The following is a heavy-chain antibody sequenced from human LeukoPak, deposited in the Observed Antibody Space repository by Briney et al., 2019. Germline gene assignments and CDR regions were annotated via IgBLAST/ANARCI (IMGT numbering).Heavy chain of an antibody. CDR3: ARDLGGYPFFMDV. CDR1: GGSIRSGDHH. Sequence: SETLSLTCGVSGGSIRSGDHHWAWVRQPPGEGLEFIGSLDESGRPYYNRPLKSRVSISGDTSGKQFSLNLTSVTAADTAVYFCARDLGGYPFFMDVWGRGTTVIVSS. CDR2: LDESGRP. J-gene: IGHJ6*03. V-gene: IGHV4-39*07. D-gene: IGHD2-15*01.